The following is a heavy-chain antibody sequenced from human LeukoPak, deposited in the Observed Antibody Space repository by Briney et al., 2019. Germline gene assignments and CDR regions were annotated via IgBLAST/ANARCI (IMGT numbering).Heavy chain of an antibody. Sequence: SVKVSCKASGYSFTTYFMHWVRQAPGQGLEWMGGIIPIFGTANYAQKFQGRVTITADESTSTAYMELSSLRSEDTAVYYCARFERWTGTVYLDYWGQGTLVTVSS. CDR3: ARFERWTGTVYLDY. D-gene: IGHD3/OR15-3a*01. CDR1: GYSFTTYF. CDR2: IIPIFGTA. V-gene: IGHV1-69*13. J-gene: IGHJ4*02.